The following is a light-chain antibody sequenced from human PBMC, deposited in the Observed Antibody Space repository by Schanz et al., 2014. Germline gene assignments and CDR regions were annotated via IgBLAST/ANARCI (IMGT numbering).Light chain of an antibody. CDR1: SSDIGAGYD. CDR2: DNT. V-gene: IGLV1-40*01. Sequence: QSVLTQPPSVSGAPGQRVTISCTGSSSDIGAGYDVHWYQHLPGTAPKLLIFDNTNRPSGVPDRFSGSKSGTSASLAITGLQSEDEADYYCNSFTSSHTHVFGGGTKLTVL. J-gene: IGLJ3*02. CDR3: NSFTSSHTHV.